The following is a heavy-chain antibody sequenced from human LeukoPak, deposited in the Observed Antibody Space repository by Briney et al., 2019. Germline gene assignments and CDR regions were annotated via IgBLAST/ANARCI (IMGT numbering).Heavy chain of an antibody. V-gene: IGHV4-59*01. Sequence: PSETLSLTCTVSGGSISSDYWSWIRQPPGKGLEWIGYIYYSGSTNYNPSLKSRVTISVDTSKNQFSLKLSSVTAADTAVYYCARDQTVVPAATRYYYYYGMDVWGQGTTVTVSS. CDR3: ARDQTVVPAATRYYYYYGMDV. D-gene: IGHD2-2*01. CDR2: IYYSGST. CDR1: GGSISSDY. J-gene: IGHJ6*02.